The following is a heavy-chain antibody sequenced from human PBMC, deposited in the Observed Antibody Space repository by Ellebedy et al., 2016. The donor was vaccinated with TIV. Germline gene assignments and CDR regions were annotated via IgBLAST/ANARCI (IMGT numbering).Heavy chain of an antibody. CDR2: ISFDGSNK. D-gene: IGHD2-21*01. Sequence: GESLKISCAASGFTFTSYGIHWVRQAPGKALEWVAFISFDGSNKYYVDSVKGRFTISRDNSNNTLYLQMNSLRAEDTAVYYCARDLILYCGGDCSSPFDYWGQGTLVTVSS. V-gene: IGHV3-30*03. J-gene: IGHJ4*02. CDR1: GFTFTSYG. CDR3: ARDLILYCGGDCSSPFDY.